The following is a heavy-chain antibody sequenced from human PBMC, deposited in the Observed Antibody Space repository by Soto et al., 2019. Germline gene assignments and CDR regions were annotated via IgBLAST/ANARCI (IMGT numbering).Heavy chain of an antibody. CDR2: IYHSGST. V-gene: IGHV4-4*02. D-gene: IGHD6-13*01. CDR3: AREIGTVAAAATGFDP. J-gene: IGHJ5*02. Sequence: PSETLSLTCAVSGGSISSSNWWSWVRQPPGKGLEWIGEIYHSGSTNYNPSLKSRVTISVDKSKNQFSLKLSSVTAADTAVYYCAREIGTVAAAATGFDPWGQGTLVTVSS. CDR1: GGSISSSNW.